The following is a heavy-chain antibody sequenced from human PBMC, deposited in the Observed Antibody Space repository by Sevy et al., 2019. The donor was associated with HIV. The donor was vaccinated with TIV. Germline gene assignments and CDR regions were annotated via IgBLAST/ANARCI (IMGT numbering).Heavy chain of an antibody. J-gene: IGHJ5*02. CDR3: ARVYDFWDNWFDP. Sequence: SETLSLTCTVSGYSISSGYYWGWIRQPPGKGLEWIGSIYHSGSTYYNPSIKSRVTISVDTSKNQFSLKLSSVTAADTAVYYCARVYDFWDNWFDPWGQGTLVTVSS. D-gene: IGHD3-3*01. CDR2: IYHSGST. V-gene: IGHV4-38-2*02. CDR1: GYSISSGYY.